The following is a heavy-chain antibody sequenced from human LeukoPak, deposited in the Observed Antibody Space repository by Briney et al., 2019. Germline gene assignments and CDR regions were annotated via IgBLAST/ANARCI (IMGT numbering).Heavy chain of an antibody. CDR1: VGSVSSGSYY. J-gene: IGHJ4*02. CDR3: ARSYDILTGYYKRPYYFDY. V-gene: IGHV4-61*01. CDR2: ICYSGST. D-gene: IGHD3-9*01. Sequence: PSETLSLTCTVSVGSVSSGSYYWSWIRQPPGKGLEWIGYICYSGSTNYNPSLKSRVTISVDTSKNQFSLKLSSVTAADTAVYYCARSYDILTGYYKRPYYFDYWGQGTLVTVSS.